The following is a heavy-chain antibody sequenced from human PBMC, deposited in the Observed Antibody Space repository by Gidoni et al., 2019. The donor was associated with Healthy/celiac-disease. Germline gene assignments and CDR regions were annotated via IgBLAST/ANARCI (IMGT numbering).Heavy chain of an antibody. D-gene: IGHD2-2*02. V-gene: IGHV1-69*04. J-gene: IGHJ6*02. CDR3: AREVGYCSSTSCYRSAYYYYGMDV. CDR1: GGTFSSYA. Sequence: QVQLVQSGAEVKKPGSSVKVSCKASGGTFSSYAISWVRQAPGQGLEWMGRIIPILGIANYAQKFQGRVTITADKSTSTAYMELSSLRSEDTAVYYCAREVGYCSSTSCYRSAYYYYGMDVWGQGTTVTVSS. CDR2: IIPILGIA.